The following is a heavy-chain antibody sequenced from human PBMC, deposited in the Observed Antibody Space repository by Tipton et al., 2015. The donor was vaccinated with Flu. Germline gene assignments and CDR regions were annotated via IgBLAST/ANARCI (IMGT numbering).Heavy chain of an antibody. CDR1: GGSLRNYY. J-gene: IGHJ5*02. CDR3: ARRDYSNYVSDPKNWFDP. CDR2: ILYSGSTKYNGST. Sequence: LRLSCNVSGGSLRNYYWSWIRQPPGKGLDWIGYILYSGSTKYNGSTNYNPSLKSRATISVDTSKNQFSLRLNSVTPADTAVYYCARRDYSNYVSDPKNWFDPWGQGTLVTVSS. V-gene: IGHV4-59*01. D-gene: IGHD4-11*01.